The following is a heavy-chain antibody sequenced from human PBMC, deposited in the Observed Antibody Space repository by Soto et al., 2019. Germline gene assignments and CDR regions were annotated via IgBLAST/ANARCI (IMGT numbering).Heavy chain of an antibody. D-gene: IGHD3-9*01. V-gene: IGHV4-59*01. Sequence: PSETLSLTCAVYGGSFSGYYWSWIRQPPGKGLEWIGYIYYSGSTNYNPSLKSRVTISVDTSKNQFSLKLSSVTAADTAVYYCARAHHPLRPKEYDILTGPPSLYFDYWGQGTLVTVSS. CDR3: ARAHHPLRPKEYDILTGPPSLYFDY. CDR1: GGSFSGYY. CDR2: IYYSGST. J-gene: IGHJ4*02.